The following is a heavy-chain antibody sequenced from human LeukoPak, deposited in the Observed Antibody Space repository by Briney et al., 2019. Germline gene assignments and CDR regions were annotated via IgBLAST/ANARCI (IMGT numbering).Heavy chain of an antibody. CDR2: MNPNSGNT. J-gene: IGHJ4*02. D-gene: IGHD3-10*01. CDR3: TRRHYGSVSYPDY. Sequence: ASVKVSCKASGYTITSYDINWVRQATGQGLEWMGWMNPNSGNTGYAQKFQGRVTMTRDTSITTAYMELSSLRSEDTAVYYCTRRHYGSVSYPDYWGQGTLVTVSS. V-gene: IGHV1-8*01. CDR1: GYTITSYD.